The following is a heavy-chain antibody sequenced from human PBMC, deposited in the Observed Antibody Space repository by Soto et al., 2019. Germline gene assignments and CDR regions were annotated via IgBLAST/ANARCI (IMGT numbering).Heavy chain of an antibody. CDR3: ARVSGYPNYYGMDV. J-gene: IGHJ6*02. CDR1: GYSFTSYW. CDR2: IEPSDSYT. D-gene: IGHD3-22*01. Sequence: PXESLKISCKGSGYSFTSYWITWVRQMPGKGLEWMGKIEPSDSYTNYSPSFQGHVTISADKSISTAYLQWSSLKASDTAMYYYARVSGYPNYYGMDVWGQGTTVTVSS. V-gene: IGHV5-10-1*01.